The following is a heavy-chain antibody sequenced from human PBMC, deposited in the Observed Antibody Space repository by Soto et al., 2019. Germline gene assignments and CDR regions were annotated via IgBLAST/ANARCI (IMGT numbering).Heavy chain of an antibody. CDR2: FSSSGGGT. V-gene: IGHV3-23*01. J-gene: IGHJ4*02. Sequence: PAGSLSLSCTASGVTFSNYAMSWVLQAPGKGLEWVSTFSSSGGGTYYADSVKGRFTISRDNSKNTLYLQMNSLRAEDTAVYYCTKANRYCSGANCFTFDYWGLGTLVTVSS. CDR1: GVTFSNYA. D-gene: IGHD2-15*01. CDR3: TKANRYCSGANCFTFDY.